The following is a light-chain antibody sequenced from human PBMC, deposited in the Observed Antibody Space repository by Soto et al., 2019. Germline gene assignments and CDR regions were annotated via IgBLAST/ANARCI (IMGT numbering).Light chain of an antibody. CDR2: EVS. V-gene: IGLV2-14*01. CDR3: SSYTSTSTLYV. J-gene: IGLJ1*01. Sequence: QSVLTQPASVSGSPGQSITISCAGTSSDVGGYKYVSWYQQNPGKAPKLIIYEVSSRPSGVSNRFSGSKSGNTASLTISGLQADDEADYYCSSYTSTSTLYVFGTGTKVTVL. CDR1: SSDVGGYKY.